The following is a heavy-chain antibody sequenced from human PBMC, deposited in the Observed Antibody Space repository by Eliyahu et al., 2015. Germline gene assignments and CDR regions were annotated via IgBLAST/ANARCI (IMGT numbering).Heavy chain of an antibody. J-gene: IGHJ3*02. CDR2: ISAYNGNT. D-gene: IGHD3-22*01. Sequence: QAPGQGLEWMGWISAYNGNTNYAQKLQGRVTMTTDTSTSTAYMELRSLRSDDTAVYYCARDDYDSSGYRTPPYWDDAFDIWGQGTMVTVSS. CDR3: ARDDYDSSGYRTPPYWDDAFDI. V-gene: IGHV1-18*01.